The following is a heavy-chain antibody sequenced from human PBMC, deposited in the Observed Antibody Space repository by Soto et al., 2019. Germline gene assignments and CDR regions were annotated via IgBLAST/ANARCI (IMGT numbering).Heavy chain of an antibody. D-gene: IGHD3-9*01. CDR1: GYSFSKNC. Sequence: GESLKISCNGSGYSFSKNCIGLVLQMPGKGLEWMGIVYPDDSDSRYSPSFQGQVTISADKSISTAYLQWNSLKASDSAMYYCARPAGDILTGYHRFDYWGQGTLVTVSS. CDR2: VYPDDSDS. V-gene: IGHV5-51*01. J-gene: IGHJ4*02. CDR3: ARPAGDILTGYHRFDY.